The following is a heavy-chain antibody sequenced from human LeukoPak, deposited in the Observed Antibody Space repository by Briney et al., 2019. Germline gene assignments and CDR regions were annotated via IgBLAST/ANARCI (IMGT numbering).Heavy chain of an antibody. CDR2: INPNSGGT. J-gene: IGHJ4*02. D-gene: IGHD4-11*01. CDR3: ARDLDNDYRGYYFDY. Sequence: ASVKVSCKASGYTFTGYYMHWVRQAPGQGLEWMGWINPNSGGTNYAQKFQGRVTMTRDTSISTAYMELSRLRSDDTAVYYCARDLDNDYRGYYFDYWGQGTLVTVSS. CDR1: GYTFTGYY. V-gene: IGHV1-2*02.